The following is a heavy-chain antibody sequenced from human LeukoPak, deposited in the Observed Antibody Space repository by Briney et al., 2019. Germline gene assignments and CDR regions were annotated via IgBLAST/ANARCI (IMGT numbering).Heavy chain of an antibody. Sequence: SETLSLTCTVSGGSISSYYWSWIRQPAGKGLEWIGRIYTSGSTNYNPSLKSRVSISIDKSRNRSSLRLSSVTAADTAVYFCARGRRYYDSSGRYFDFWGQGSLVTVSS. CDR1: GGSISSYY. CDR3: ARGRRYYDSSGRYFDF. V-gene: IGHV4-4*07. J-gene: IGHJ4*02. CDR2: IYTSGST. D-gene: IGHD3-22*01.